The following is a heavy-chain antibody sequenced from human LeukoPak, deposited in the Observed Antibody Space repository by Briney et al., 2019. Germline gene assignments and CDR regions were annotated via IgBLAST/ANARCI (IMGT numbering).Heavy chain of an antibody. CDR2: INPNTGAT. CDR3: ARGVPAALNWFDP. CDR1: GYTFTGYY. Sequence: ASVKVSCKASGYTFTGYYMHWVRQAPGQGLEWMGWINPNTGATNYAQKFQGRVTMTTDASISTAYMELRSLRSDDTAVYCCARGVPAALNWFDPWGQGTLVTVSS. D-gene: IGHD2-2*01. V-gene: IGHV1-2*02. J-gene: IGHJ5*02.